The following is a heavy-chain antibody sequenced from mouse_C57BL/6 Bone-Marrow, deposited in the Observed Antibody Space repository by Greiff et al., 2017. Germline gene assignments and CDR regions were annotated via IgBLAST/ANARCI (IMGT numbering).Heavy chain of an antibody. CDR3: ARVLYFDV. J-gene: IGHJ1*03. CDR1: GYSITSGYY. V-gene: IGHV3-6*01. CDR2: ISYDGSN. Sequence: EVKLMESGPGLVKPSQSLSLTCSVTGYSITSGYYWNWLRQFPGNKLEWMGYISYDGSNNYNPSLKNRISITRDTSKNQFFLKLNSVTTEDTATYYCARVLYFDVWGTGTTVTVSS.